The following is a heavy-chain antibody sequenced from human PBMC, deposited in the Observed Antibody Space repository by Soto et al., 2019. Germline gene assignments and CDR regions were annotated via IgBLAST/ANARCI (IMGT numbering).Heavy chain of an antibody. CDR3: ARSKVTGRWYYGMDV. CDR1: GYSFTSYW. V-gene: IGHV5-51*01. D-gene: IGHD2-15*01. J-gene: IGHJ6*01. CDR2: IYPGDSDT. Sequence: PGESLKISCKGSGYSFTSYWIAWVRQMPGKGLEWVGIIYPGDSDTRYTPSFQGQVTISADKSISTAYLQWTSLKASDTAMYYCARSKVTGRWYYGMDVWGQGTTVTVS.